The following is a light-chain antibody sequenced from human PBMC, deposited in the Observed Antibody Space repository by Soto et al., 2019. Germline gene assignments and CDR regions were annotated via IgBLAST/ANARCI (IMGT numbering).Light chain of an antibody. CDR2: EVS. CDR3: SSYAGSDVFV. CDR1: SSDVGVYNY. V-gene: IGLV2-8*01. J-gene: IGLJ1*01. Sequence: QSVLTQPPSASGSPGHSVAISCTGTSSDVGVYNYVARYQKHPGKVPKLMIYEVSKRPSGGLDRSSGSKSGNAASLTVSGLQADDEADYYCSSYAGSDVFVFGTGTKVTVL.